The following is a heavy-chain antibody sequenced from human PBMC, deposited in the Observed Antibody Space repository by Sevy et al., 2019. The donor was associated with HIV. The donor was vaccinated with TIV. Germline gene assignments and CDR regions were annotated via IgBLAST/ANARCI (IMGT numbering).Heavy chain of an antibody. Sequence: GGSLRLSCAASGFPFNDHAMLWVRQVPGKGLEWVSGISWNSRNIGYADSVKGRFTISRDNARHFVYLEMNSLRPEDTAFYYCAKDINRGCDGVNCYSYYYYFYGLDVWGQWTTVTVSS. CDR2: ISWNSRNI. D-gene: IGHD2-21*01. CDR3: AKDINRGCDGVNCYSYYYYFYGLDV. V-gene: IGHV3-9*01. CDR1: GFPFNDHA. J-gene: IGHJ6*02.